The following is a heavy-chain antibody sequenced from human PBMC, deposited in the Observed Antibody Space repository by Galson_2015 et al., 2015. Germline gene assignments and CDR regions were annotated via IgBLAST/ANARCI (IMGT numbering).Heavy chain of an antibody. Sequence: SVKVSCKASADTFNKYSIHWVRQAPGQGLIWMGGITPLSGTIKYTQRFRGRVTIDADESTKTVYMHLSGLTSEDSAVYFRARGRLNVVDFHLWGQGTTVTVSS. V-gene: IGHV1-69*13. D-gene: IGHD2-21*01. J-gene: IGHJ3*01. CDR1: ADTFNKYS. CDR2: ITPLSGTI. CDR3: ARGRLNVVDFHL.